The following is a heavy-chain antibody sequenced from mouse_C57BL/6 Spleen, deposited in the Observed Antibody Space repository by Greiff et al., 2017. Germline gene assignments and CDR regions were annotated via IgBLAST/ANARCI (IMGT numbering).Heavy chain of an antibody. CDR3: ARRIYDYDGDYFDY. V-gene: IGHV1-50*01. D-gene: IGHD2-4*01. J-gene: IGHJ2*01. Sequence: QVQLQQPGAELVKPGASVKLSCKASGYTFTSYWMQWVKQRPGQGLEWIGEIDPSDSYTNYNQKFKGKATLTVDTSSSTAYMQLSSLTSEDSAVYYCARRIYDYDGDYFDYWGQGTTLTVSS. CDR1: GYTFTSYW. CDR2: IDPSDSYT.